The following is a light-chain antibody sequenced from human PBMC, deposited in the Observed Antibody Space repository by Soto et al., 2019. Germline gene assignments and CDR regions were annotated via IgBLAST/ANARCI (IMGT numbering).Light chain of an antibody. V-gene: IGKV1-8*01. J-gene: IGKJ1*01. CDR1: QGISSY. CDR2: AAS. CDR3: QQYHSYPRT. Sequence: AIRMTQSPSSLSASTGDRVTITCRASQGISSYLAWYQQKPGKAPKLLIYAASTLQSGVPSRFSGSGSGTDFTLTISCLQSEDFATYYCQQYHSYPRTFGHGTTVDIK.